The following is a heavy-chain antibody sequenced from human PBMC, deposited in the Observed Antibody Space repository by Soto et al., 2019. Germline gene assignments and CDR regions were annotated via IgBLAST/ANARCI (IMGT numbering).Heavy chain of an antibody. Sequence: ASVTVSCQASGYTFTSYGISWVRQAPGQGLEWMGWISAYNGNTNYAQKLQGRVTMTTDTSTSTAYMELRSLRSDDTAVYYCARAMIVVVIMDRFDPWGQGTLVTVSS. CDR3: ARAMIVVVIMDRFDP. CDR2: ISAYNGNT. V-gene: IGHV1-18*01. CDR1: GYTFTSYG. J-gene: IGHJ5*02. D-gene: IGHD3-22*01.